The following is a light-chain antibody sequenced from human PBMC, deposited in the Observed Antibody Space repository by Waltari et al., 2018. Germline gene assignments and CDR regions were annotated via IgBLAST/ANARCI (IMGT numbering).Light chain of an antibody. J-gene: IGKJ1*01. CDR3: QHYVRLPVT. V-gene: IGKV3-20*01. CDR1: QSVSRT. Sequence: IVLTQSPGTLSLSPGERATLSCRASQSVSRTLAWYQQKPGKAPRLLIYGASTRAAGIPDRFSGSGSGTDFSLTISRLEPEDFAVYYCQHYVRLPVTFGQGTKVEIK. CDR2: GAS.